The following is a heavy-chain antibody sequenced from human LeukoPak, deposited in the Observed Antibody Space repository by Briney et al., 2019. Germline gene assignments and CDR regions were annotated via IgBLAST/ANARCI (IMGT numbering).Heavy chain of an antibody. V-gene: IGHV3-21*06. CDR3: ARDLYYDGSGGDL. CDR2: ISSSSSYI. D-gene: IGHD3-22*01. CDR1: GFTLRNYS. Sequence: KTGGSLRLSCAASGFTLRNYSMNWVRQAPGKGLEWVSSISSSSSYIYYADSMKGRFTISRDNAKNSLYLQMNSLGAEDTAVYYCARDLYYDGSGGDLWGRGTLVTVSS. J-gene: IGHJ2*01.